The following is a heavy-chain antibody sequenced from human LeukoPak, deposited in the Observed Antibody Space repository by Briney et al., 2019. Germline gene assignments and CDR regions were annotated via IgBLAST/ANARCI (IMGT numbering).Heavy chain of an antibody. CDR3: TTGSWYYFDS. CDR1: GFTFSNAW. Sequence: AGGSLRLSCAGSGFTFSNAWMSWVRQAPGKGLEWVGRIKSKSDAESTDYVAPVKGRFSISRDDSKKTLYLQMNSLKTEDTAVYYCTTGSWYYFDSWGQGTLATVS. V-gene: IGHV3-15*01. CDR2: IKSKSDAEST. D-gene: IGHD6-19*01. J-gene: IGHJ4*02.